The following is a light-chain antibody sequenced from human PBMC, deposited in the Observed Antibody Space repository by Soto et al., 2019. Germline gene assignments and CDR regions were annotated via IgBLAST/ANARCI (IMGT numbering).Light chain of an antibody. V-gene: IGKV1-5*01. Sequence: IQITQSPATLSAPVGDRVTITCRASQTITKWLTWYQQKPVKAHRLLIYEAYTLQSGVQSRFSGSGSGTEFALTIRGLQPDDFASYYCKQYNSYSRTFGQGTKVDIK. CDR2: EAY. CDR3: KQYNSYSRT. J-gene: IGKJ1*01. CDR1: QTITKW.